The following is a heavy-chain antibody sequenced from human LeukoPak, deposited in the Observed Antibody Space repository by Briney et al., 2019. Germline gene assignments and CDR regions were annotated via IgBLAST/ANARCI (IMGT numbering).Heavy chain of an antibody. CDR3: ARAELSHRGYHYGMDV. Sequence: PSETLSLTCTVSGGSISSYYWSWIRQPPGKGLEWIGYIYYSGSTNYNPSLKSRVTISVDTSKNQFSLKLSSVTAADTAVYYCARAELSHRGYHYGMDVWGQGATVTVS. J-gene: IGHJ6*02. V-gene: IGHV4-59*12. D-gene: IGHD1-14*01. CDR1: GGSISSYY. CDR2: IYYSGST.